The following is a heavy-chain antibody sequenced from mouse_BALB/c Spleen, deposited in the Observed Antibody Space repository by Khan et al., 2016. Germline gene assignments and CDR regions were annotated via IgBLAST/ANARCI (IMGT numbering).Heavy chain of an antibody. V-gene: IGHV1-82*01. CDR2: IYPGDGDT. D-gene: IGHD1-1*02. CDR1: GYAFSTSW. CDR3: ARGFWVGHLAFDS. Sequence: QVQLKQSGAELVRPGTSVKMSCKAAGYAFSTSWMNWVKQRPGQGLEWIGRIYPGDGDTNYNGKFKGEATLTADKSSSTAYMQLSSLTSVDSAVYFCARGFWVGHLAFDSWGQGTTLTVSS. J-gene: IGHJ2*01.